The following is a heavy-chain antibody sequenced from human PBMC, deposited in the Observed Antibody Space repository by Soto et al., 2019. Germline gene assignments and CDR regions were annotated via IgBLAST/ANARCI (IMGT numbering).Heavy chain of an antibody. D-gene: IGHD5-18*01. CDR1: GYTFTSYG. J-gene: IGHJ4*02. V-gene: IGHV1-18*04. CDR2: ISAYNGNT. Sequence: QVPLVQSGAEVKKPGASVRVSCKASGYTFTSYGVSWVRQAPGQGLEWMGWISAYNGNTKYAQKLQGRLTMTTDTSTSTAYMELTSLRSDDTDMYYCARDPALLVDTAQKFDYWGQGTLVTVSS. CDR3: ARDPALLVDTAQKFDY.